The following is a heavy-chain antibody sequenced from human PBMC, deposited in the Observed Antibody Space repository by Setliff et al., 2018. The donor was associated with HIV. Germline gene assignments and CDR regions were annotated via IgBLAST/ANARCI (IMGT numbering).Heavy chain of an antibody. V-gene: IGHV4-38-2*01. CDR3: ARQGNLGYCSGGSCPMDY. D-gene: IGHD2-15*01. CDR2: IYHSGST. J-gene: IGHJ4*02. Sequence: SETLSLTCAVSGYSISSGYYWGWIRQPPGKGLEWIGSIYHSGSTYYNPSLKSRVTISVDTSKNQFSLKLSSVTAADTAVYYCARQGNLGYCSGGSCPMDYWGQGTLVTVAS. CDR1: GYSISSGYY.